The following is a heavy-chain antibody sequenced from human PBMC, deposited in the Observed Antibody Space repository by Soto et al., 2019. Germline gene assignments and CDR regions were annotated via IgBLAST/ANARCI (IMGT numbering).Heavy chain of an antibody. J-gene: IGHJ4*02. Sequence: VQLVESGGGLVQPGGSLRLSCAASGFTFSSYAMHWVRQAPGKGLEWVAVISYDGSNKYYADSVKGRFTISRDNSKNTLYLQMNSLRAEDTAVYYCARDDLPLGGSGYTDYWGQGTLVTVSS. CDR2: ISYDGSNK. CDR3: ARDDLPLGGSGYTDY. V-gene: IGHV3-30-3*01. D-gene: IGHD3-22*01. CDR1: GFTFSSYA.